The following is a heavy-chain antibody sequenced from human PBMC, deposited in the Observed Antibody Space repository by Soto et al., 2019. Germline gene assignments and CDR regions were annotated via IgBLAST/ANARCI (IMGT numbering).Heavy chain of an antibody. CDR1: GFTFINYA. V-gene: IGHV3-23*01. Sequence: GGSLRLSCTASGFTFINYAMIFFRQAPGKGLEWVSAITRTDSTYYADSVKGRFTTSRDNSRNTLYLQMNSLGAEDAALYYCAKALVGEVGATDYWGQGTLVTVSS. CDR2: ITRTDST. CDR3: AKALVGEVGATDY. D-gene: IGHD1-26*01. J-gene: IGHJ4*02.